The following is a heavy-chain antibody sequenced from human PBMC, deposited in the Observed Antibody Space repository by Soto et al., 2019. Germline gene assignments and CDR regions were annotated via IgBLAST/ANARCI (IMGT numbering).Heavy chain of an antibody. V-gene: IGHV3-66*01. CDR1: GFTVSSNN. Sequence: GGSLRLSCAASGFTVSSNNMSWVRQAPGKGLEWVSVSYSGGSTYYAVTVKGRFTISRHNSKNTLYLQMNSLRAEDTGVYYSARDKEYCGGDCYPFDYWGQGTLVTVSS. CDR3: ARDKEYCGGDCYPFDY. J-gene: IGHJ4*02. D-gene: IGHD2-21*02. CDR2: SYSGGST.